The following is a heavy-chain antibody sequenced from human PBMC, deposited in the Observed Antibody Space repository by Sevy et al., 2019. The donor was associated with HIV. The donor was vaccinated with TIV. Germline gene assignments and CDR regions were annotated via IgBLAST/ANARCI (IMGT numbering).Heavy chain of an antibody. CDR2: INPNRGST. J-gene: IGHJ3*02. D-gene: IGHD2-15*01. CDR1: GYTFTGHY. V-gene: IGHV1-2*02. CDR3: ARVFPYCSGGSCYSPYDAFDI. Sequence: ASVKVSCKASGYTFTGHYMHWVRQAPGQGLEWMGWINPNRGSTDYAQKFQGRVTLTRETSIGTAYLELSRLTSDDTAVYYCARVFPYCSGGSCYSPYDAFDIWGQGTMVTVSS.